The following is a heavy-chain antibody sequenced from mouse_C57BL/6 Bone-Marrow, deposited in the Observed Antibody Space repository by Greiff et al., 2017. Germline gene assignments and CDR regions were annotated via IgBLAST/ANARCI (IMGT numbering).Heavy chain of an antibody. D-gene: IGHD1-1*01. J-gene: IGHJ3*01. CDR1: GYTFTSYW. CDR2: IDPSDSYS. Sequence: VQLQQPGAELVRPGTSVKLSCKASGYTFTSYWMHWVKQRPGQGLEWIGVIDPSDSYSNYNQKFKGKATLTVDTSSSTAYMQLSSLTSVDSAVYYCAGAGVYYGSSLAWFAYWGQGTRVTVSA. V-gene: IGHV1-59*01. CDR3: AGAGVYYGSSLAWFAY.